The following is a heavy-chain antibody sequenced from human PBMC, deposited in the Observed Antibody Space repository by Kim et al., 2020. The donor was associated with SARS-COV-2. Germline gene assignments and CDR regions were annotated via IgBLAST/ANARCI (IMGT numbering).Heavy chain of an antibody. CDR3: AKGGMYYYGSGSYREAMDV. CDR1: GFTFSSYA. J-gene: IGHJ6*02. D-gene: IGHD3-10*01. CDR2: ISGSGGST. Sequence: GGSLRLSCAASGFTFSSYAMSWVRQAPGKGLEWVSAISGSGGSTYYADSVKGRFTISRDNSKNTLYLQMNSLRAEDTAVYYCAKGGMYYYGSGSYREAMDVWGQGTTVTVSS. V-gene: IGHV3-23*01.